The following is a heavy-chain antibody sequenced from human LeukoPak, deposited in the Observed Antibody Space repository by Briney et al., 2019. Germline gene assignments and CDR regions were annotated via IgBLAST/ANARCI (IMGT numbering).Heavy chain of an antibody. CDR3: ASGSGSYYSPHFDY. Sequence: GGSLRLSCAASGFTFSIYGMQWVRQAPGKGLEWVAFIRYDESNKYYADSVKGRFTISRDNSKNTLYLQMNSLRAEDTAVYYCASGSGSYYSPHFDYWGQGTLVTVSS. CDR2: IRYDESNK. V-gene: IGHV3-30*02. D-gene: IGHD3-10*01. CDR1: GFTFSIYG. J-gene: IGHJ4*02.